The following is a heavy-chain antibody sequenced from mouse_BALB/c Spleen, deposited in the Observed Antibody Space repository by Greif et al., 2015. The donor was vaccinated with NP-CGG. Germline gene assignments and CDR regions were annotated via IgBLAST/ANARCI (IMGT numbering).Heavy chain of an antibody. Sequence: ESGSVLVRPGASVKLSCKASGYTFTSSWMHWAKQRPGQGLEWIGEIHPNSGNTNYNEKFKGKATLTVDTSSSTAYVDLSSLTSEDSAVYYCARDWYFDYWGQGTTLTVSS. CDR1: GYTFTSSW. CDR3: ARDWYFDY. J-gene: IGHJ2*01. CDR2: IHPNSGNT. V-gene: IGHV1S130*01. D-gene: IGHD4-1*01.